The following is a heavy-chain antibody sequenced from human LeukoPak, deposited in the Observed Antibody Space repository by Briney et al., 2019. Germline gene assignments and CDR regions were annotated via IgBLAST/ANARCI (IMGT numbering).Heavy chain of an antibody. CDR2: INPSSGGT. Sequence: GSVKVSCKASGYTFTDYYMHWVRQAPGQGLEWMGWINPSSGGTNYAQKFQGRVTVTRDTSISTAYMDLSSLRSEDTAVYYCAREGNKEYSSSLDPWGQGTLVTVSS. CDR1: GYTFTDYY. V-gene: IGHV1-2*02. D-gene: IGHD6-6*01. J-gene: IGHJ5*02. CDR3: AREGNKEYSSSLDP.